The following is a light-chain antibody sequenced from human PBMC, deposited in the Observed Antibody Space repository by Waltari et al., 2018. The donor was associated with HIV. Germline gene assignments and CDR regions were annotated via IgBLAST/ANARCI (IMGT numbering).Light chain of an antibody. V-gene: IGKV1-39*01. J-gene: IGKJ3*01. CDR1: QNIHKF. Sequence: DIQMTQSPTSLSASVGDRVIFPCRASQNIHKFLNWFQQKPGKAPELLSLAASRLHNGVPSRFSGSGSGTDFTLTINGLQREDFATYYCRQTYNTPLTFGPGTKLDF. CDR2: AAS. CDR3: RQTYNTPLT.